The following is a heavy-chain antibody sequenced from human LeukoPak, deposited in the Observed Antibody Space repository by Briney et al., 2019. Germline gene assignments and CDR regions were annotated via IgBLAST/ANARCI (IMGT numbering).Heavy chain of an antibody. J-gene: IGHJ4*02. CDR2: TYNSGST. D-gene: IGHD3-16*01. V-gene: IGHV4-59*02. CDR3: TRDRKGGYFDY. Sequence: SETLSLTCTVSGASVNTDYWSWIRQPPGKGLEWIGYTYNSGSTNYNPSLKSRVTMSVDTSKNQFSLKLTSVTAADTAVYYCTRDRKGGYFDYWGQGTLVTVSS. CDR1: GASVNTDY.